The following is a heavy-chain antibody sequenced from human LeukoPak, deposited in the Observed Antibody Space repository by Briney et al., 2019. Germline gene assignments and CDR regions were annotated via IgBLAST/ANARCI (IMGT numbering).Heavy chain of an antibody. CDR1: GFTFSSYG. CDR2: IGGRDGST. Sequence: PGGSLRLSCAASGFTFSSYGMSWVRQAPGKGLEWVSAIGGRDGSTYYADSVKGRFTISRDNSKNTLYLQMNSLRAEDTAVYYCARVIWSGYYQIDYWGQGTLVTVSS. CDR3: ARVIWSGYYQIDY. D-gene: IGHD3-3*01. V-gene: IGHV3-23*01. J-gene: IGHJ4*02.